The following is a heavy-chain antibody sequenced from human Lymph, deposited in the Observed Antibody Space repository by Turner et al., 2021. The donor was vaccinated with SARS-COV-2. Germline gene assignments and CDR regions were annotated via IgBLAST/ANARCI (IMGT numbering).Heavy chain of an antibody. Sequence: QLQLQESGPGLVTPSETLSLTCPVSGGSISSSHYYWGWIRQPPGKGLEWIGSMYSRGSTHCNPTRKSRVTITVDKSKNQLSLKLSSVTAADTAVYYCARQWSGYNPTPGYWGQGTLVTVSS. CDR2: MYSRGST. CDR3: ARQWSGYNPTPGY. CDR1: GGSISSSHYY. D-gene: IGHD3-3*01. J-gene: IGHJ4*02. V-gene: IGHV4-39*01.